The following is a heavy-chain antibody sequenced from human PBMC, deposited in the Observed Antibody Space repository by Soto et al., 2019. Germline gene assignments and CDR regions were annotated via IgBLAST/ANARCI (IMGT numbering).Heavy chain of an antibody. D-gene: IGHD2-15*01. CDR3: AKAGWTQNNHAMDV. J-gene: IGHJ6*02. CDR2: ISGSSSYI. Sequence: GGSLRLSCAASGFSFSSYTMNWVRQAPGKGLEWVSSISGSSSYIYYADSVKGRFTISRDNAKNSLYLQMNSLRAEDTAVYYCAKAGWTQNNHAMDVWGQGTTVTVSS. CDR1: GFSFSSYT. V-gene: IGHV3-21*01.